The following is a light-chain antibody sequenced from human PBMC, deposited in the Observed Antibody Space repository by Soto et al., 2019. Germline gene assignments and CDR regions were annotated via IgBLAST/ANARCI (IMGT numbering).Light chain of an antibody. CDR1: SSDVGGYNY. V-gene: IGLV2-14*01. Sequence: QSALAQPASVSGSPGQSITISCTGTSSDVGGYNYVSWYQQYPGKAPKLMIYEVSNRPSGVSNRFSGSKSGNTASLTISGLQAEDEADYYCTSYIRSSTLDYVFGTWTKVTVL. CDR2: EVS. J-gene: IGLJ1*01. CDR3: TSYIRSSTLDYV.